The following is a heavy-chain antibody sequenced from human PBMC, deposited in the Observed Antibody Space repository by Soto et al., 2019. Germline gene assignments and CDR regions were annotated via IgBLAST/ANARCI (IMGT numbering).Heavy chain of an antibody. D-gene: IGHD6-19*01. Sequence: QVQLVESGGGVVQPGRSLRLSCAASGFTFSSYGMHWVRQAPGKGLEWVAVIWYDGSNKYYADSVKGRFTISRDNSKNTLYLQMNSLRAEDTAVYYCARDWKGYSSGWFLTHNDYWGQGTLVTVSS. CDR3: ARDWKGYSSGWFLTHNDY. V-gene: IGHV3-33*01. CDR2: IWYDGSNK. J-gene: IGHJ4*02. CDR1: GFTFSSYG.